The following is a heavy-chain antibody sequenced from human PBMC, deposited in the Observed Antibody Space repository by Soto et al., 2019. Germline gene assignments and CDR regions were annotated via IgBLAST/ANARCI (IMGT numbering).Heavy chain of an antibody. CDR2: ISAYNGNT. D-gene: IGHD2-2*01. CDR3: ARVFGDCSSTSCYVSPSGY. J-gene: IGHJ4*02. Sequence: ASVKVSCKASGYTFTSYGISWVRQAPGQGLEWMGWISAYNGNTNYAQKLQGRVTMTTDTSTSTAYMELRSLRSDDTAVYYCARVFGDCSSTSCYVSPSGYWGQGTLVTVSS. CDR1: GYTFTSYG. V-gene: IGHV1-18*01.